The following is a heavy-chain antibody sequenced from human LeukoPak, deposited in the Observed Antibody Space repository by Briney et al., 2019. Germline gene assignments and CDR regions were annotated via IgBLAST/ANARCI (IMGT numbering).Heavy chain of an antibody. Sequence: PGGSLRLSCAASGFTFSSYAMSWVRQAPGKGLEWVSAISGSGGSTYYADSVKGRFTISRDNSKNTLYLQMNSLRAEDTAVYYCARSGAAAGTGSYYYMDVWGKGTTVTISS. CDR2: ISGSGGST. CDR1: GFTFSSYA. CDR3: ARSGAAAGTGSYYYMDV. J-gene: IGHJ6*03. D-gene: IGHD6-13*01. V-gene: IGHV3-23*01.